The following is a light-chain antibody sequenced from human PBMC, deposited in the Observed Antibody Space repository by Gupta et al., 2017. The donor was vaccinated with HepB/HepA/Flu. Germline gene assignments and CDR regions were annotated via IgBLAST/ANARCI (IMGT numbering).Light chain of an antibody. V-gene: IGKV1-27*01. CDR3: QKYNSALWT. J-gene: IGKJ1*01. Sequence: IQMTQAPSSLSASVGDRVTITCRASQGISNYLAWYQQKPGKVPKLLLYDAFTLQSGVPSRFSGSGSGTDFTLTISSLQPEDVATYYCQKYNSALWTFGQGTKVEIK. CDR2: DAF. CDR1: QGISNY.